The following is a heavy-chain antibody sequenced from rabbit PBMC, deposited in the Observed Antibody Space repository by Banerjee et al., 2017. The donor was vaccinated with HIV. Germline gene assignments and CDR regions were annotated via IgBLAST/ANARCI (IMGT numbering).Heavy chain of an antibody. CDR2: IHTGSGST. Sequence: QSLEESGGDLVKPGASLTLTCTASGFDFSKNYYMCWVRQPPGKGLEWIGCIHTGSGSTYYASWAKGRFTISKTSSTTVTLQMTSLTAADTATYFCARDTSYVGYAPFNLWGPGTLVTVS. CDR3: ARDTSYVGYAPFNL. CDR1: GFDFSKNYY. V-gene: IGHV1S40*01. D-gene: IGHD6-1*01. J-gene: IGHJ4*01.